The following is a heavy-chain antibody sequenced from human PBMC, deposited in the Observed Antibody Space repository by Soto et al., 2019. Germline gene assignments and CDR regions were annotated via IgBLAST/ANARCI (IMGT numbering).Heavy chain of an antibody. Sequence: EVQLLAQGGQLVQPGESLRLSCAASGFTFRTFTMNWVRQAPGKGLEWVSGIIGGDGDKFYSDSVKGRFTISRDNSKDMLFLQMSSMSVDNTAVYYCAKDRDPDGIWTFDSWGQGTLVTVSS. CDR3: AKDRDPDGIWTFDS. J-gene: IGHJ5*01. V-gene: IGHV3-23*01. CDR2: IIGGDGDK. D-gene: IGHD3-9*01. CDR1: GFTFRTFT.